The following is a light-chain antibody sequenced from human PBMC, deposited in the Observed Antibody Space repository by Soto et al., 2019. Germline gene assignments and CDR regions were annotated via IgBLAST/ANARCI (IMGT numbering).Light chain of an antibody. CDR2: AAS. CDR1: QSISSY. J-gene: IGKJ1*01. CDR3: QQSHNTPLT. Sequence: DIQMTQSPSSLSASVGDRVTITCRASQSISSYLNWYQQKPGKAPKLLIYAASSLQSGVSSRFSGSGSGTDFTLTIRNLQPEDFAVYYCQQSHNTPLTFGQGTKVEI. V-gene: IGKV1-39*01.